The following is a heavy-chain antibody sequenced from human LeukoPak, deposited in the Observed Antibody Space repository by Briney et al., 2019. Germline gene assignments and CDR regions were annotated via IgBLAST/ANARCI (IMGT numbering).Heavy chain of an antibody. CDR1: GFTFTSSA. CDR2: IVVGSGNT. V-gene: IGHV1-58*01. CDR3: AALPHYYDSSGYYIDY. Sequence: GASVKVSCKASGFTFTSSAVQWVRQARGQRLEWIGWIVVGSGNTNYAQKFLERVTITRDMSTSTAYMELSSLRSEDTAVYYCAALPHYYDSSGYYIDYWGQGTLVTVSS. J-gene: IGHJ4*02. D-gene: IGHD3-22*01.